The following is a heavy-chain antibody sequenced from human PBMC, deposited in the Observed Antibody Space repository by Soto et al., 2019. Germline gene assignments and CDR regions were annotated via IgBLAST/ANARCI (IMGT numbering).Heavy chain of an antibody. CDR2: IVSKAAGGTI. V-gene: IGHV3-15*07. Sequence: LAQSEGGLGKPGGSLTLSCTVSGIPFIDAWMNWVRQAPGKGLEWVGRIVSKAAGGTIGYAAPVKGRFSISRDDPGNTLYLQMNSLTVEDTAVYYCIWESKVSSAWHWGQGALVTVSS. J-gene: IGHJ4*02. CDR1: GIPFIDAW. D-gene: IGHD1-26*01. CDR3: IWESKVSSAWH.